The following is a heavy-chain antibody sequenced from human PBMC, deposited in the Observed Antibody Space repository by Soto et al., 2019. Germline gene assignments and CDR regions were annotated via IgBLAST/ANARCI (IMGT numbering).Heavy chain of an antibody. CDR2: ISTAGDT. CDR3: AREGFDYSIDY. CDR1: GFTFSSYD. D-gene: IGHD4-4*01. J-gene: IGHJ4*02. V-gene: IGHV3-13*01. Sequence: GGSLRLSCAASGFTFSSYDMHWVRQATGKGLEWVSAISTAGDTYYPGSVKGRFTISRENAKNSLYLQMNSLRAGDTAVYYCAREGFDYSIDYWGQGTLVTVSS.